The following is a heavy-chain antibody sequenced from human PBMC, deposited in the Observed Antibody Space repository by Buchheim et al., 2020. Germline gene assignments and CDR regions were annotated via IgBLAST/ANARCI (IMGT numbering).Heavy chain of an antibody. CDR1: GLTFSTYS. D-gene: IGHD1-7*01. J-gene: IGHJ4*02. CDR3: ATRRTFDF. V-gene: IGHV3-48*04. Sequence: EVQLVESGGGLVQLGGSLRLSCAASGLTFSTYSMNWVRQAPGKGLEWVAYISSSSGTIYYADSVKGRFTISRDNAENSLYLQMNSLRAEDTAVYYCATRRTFDFWGQGTL. CDR2: ISSSSGTI.